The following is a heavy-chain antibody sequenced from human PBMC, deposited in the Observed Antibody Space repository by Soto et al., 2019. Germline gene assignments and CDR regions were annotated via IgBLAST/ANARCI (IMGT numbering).Heavy chain of an antibody. Sequence: QVQLVQSGAEVKKPGASVKVSCKASGYTFTNYYIHWVRQAPGQGLEWMGIINPSGGGTTYAQKFQGRVTMTRDTSTSTVYMELSSLRSGDTAVYYCVRDQVYYGMDVWGQGTTVTVSS. CDR2: INPSGGGT. CDR1: GYTFTNYY. J-gene: IGHJ6*02. CDR3: VRDQVYYGMDV. V-gene: IGHV1-46*03.